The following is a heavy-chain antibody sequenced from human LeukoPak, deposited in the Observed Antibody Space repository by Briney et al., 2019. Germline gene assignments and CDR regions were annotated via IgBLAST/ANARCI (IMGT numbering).Heavy chain of an antibody. CDR2: INHSGST. D-gene: IGHD5-24*01. CDR1: GGSFSGYY. CDR3: ARGFCNYAPTRDPSLIDY. V-gene: IGHV4-34*01. Sequence: SETLSLTCAVYGGSFSGYYWSWIRQPPGKGLEWIGEINHSGSTNYNPSLKSRVTISVDTSKNQFSLKLSSVTAADTAVYYCARGFCNYAPTRDPSLIDYWGQGTLVTVSS. J-gene: IGHJ4*02.